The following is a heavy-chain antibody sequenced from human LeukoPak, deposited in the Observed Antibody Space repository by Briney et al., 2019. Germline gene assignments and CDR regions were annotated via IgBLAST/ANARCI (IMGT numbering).Heavy chain of an antibody. Sequence: GGSLRLSCAASGFTFSSYSMNWVRQAPGKGLEWVSSISSSSSYIYYADSVKGRFTISRDNAKNSLYLQMNSLRAEDTAVYYCAREGSSSWYGMDVWGQGTTVTVSS. V-gene: IGHV3-21*01. CDR2: ISSSSSYI. D-gene: IGHD6-13*01. J-gene: IGHJ6*02. CDR1: GFTFSSYS. CDR3: AREGSSSWYGMDV.